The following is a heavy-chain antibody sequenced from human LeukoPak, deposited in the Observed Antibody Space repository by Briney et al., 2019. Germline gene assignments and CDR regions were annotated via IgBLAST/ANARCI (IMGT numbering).Heavy chain of an antibody. CDR2: ISGSGGGT. V-gene: IGHV3-23*01. CDR3: ATVSSSSPLRPMDV. D-gene: IGHD2-2*01. CDR1: GFPFNTYV. J-gene: IGHJ6*02. Sequence: GSLRLSCAASGFPFNTYVMSWVRQAPGEGLEWVSAISGSGGGTYYVDSVKGRFTISRDNSKNMLYLQMNSLRAEDTAVYYCATVSSSSPLRPMDVWGQGTTVTVSS.